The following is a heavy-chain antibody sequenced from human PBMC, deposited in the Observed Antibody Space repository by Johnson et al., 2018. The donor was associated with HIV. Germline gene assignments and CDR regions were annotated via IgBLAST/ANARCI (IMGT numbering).Heavy chain of an antibody. CDR3: AKVGSGYSSSS. CDR2: IYSGGST. J-gene: IGHJ3*01. CDR1: GFTLSNYG. D-gene: IGHD6-13*01. V-gene: IGHV3-NL1*01. Sequence: QVQLVESGGGVVQPGRSLRLSCAASGFTLSNYGMHWVRQAPGKGLEWVAVIYSGGSTYYADSVKGRFTISRDNSKNTLYLQMNSLRAEDTAVYYCAKVGSGYSSSSWGQGTMVTVSS.